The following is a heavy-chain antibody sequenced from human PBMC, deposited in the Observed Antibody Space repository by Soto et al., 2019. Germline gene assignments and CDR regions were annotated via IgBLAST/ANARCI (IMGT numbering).Heavy chain of an antibody. CDR2: ISYDGNVA. CDR3: AIERPITDWYFDS. Sequence: QVQLVESGGGVVQPGRSLRLSCAASGFTFSNYGMHWVRQAPGKGLEWVIVISYDGNVAYYADSVKGRFTISRDNSKSTLYLQANSLRTGETAIVCCAIERPITDWYFDSWGQGNLVTVSS. V-gene: IGHV3-30*03. CDR1: GFTFSNYG. D-gene: IGHD3-9*01. J-gene: IGHJ4*02.